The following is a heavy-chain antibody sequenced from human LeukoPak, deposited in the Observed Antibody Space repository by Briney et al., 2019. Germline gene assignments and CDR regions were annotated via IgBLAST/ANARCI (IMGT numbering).Heavy chain of an antibody. D-gene: IGHD3-22*01. CDR2: ISSSGDST. CDR3: AKDPLAYYYDSRGSV. Sequence: GGSLRLSCAASGFSFSSYAMTWVRQAPGKGLEWVSTISSSGDSTFYGDSVMGRFTISRDNFKNTLFLQMSSLRVEDTAVYYCAKDPLAYYYDSRGSVRGQGTLVTVSS. CDR1: GFSFSSYA. V-gene: IGHV3-23*01. J-gene: IGHJ4*02.